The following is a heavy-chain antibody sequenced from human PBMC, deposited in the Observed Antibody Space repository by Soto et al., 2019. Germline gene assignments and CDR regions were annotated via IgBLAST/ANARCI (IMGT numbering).Heavy chain of an antibody. J-gene: IGHJ6*02. V-gene: IGHV1-46*01. CDR2: INPSGGST. D-gene: IGHD2-15*01. CDR3: SRAMTVVVVAARSTTGGMDV. CDR1: GYTFTSYY. Sequence: ASVKVSCKASGYTFTSYYMHWVRQAPGQGLEWMGIINPSGGSTSYAQKFQGRVTMTRDTSTSTVYKKLSSLRSEDTAVYYFSRAMTVVVVAARSTTGGMDVWGQGTTVTVSS.